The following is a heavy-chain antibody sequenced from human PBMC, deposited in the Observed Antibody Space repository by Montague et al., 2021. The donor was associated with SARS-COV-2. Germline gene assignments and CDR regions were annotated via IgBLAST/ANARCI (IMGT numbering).Heavy chain of an antibody. CDR1: GHSIWSSDW. V-gene: IGHV4-4*02. CDR2: IYHSGST. CDR3: ARAQKTISGMLIPPYYFDF. D-gene: IGHD3-3*01. J-gene: IGHJ4*02. Sequence: SETLSLTCSVSGHSIWSSDWWTWVRQPPGKELEWIGEIYHSGSTTYNPSLKSRVTISVDKSKNQFSLTLTSLTAADTAVYYCARAQKTISGMLIPPYYFDFWGQGTLVTVSS.